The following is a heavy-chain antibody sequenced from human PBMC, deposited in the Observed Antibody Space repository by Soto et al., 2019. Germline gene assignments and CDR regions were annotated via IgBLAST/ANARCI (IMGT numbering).Heavy chain of an antibody. CDR1: GGSFSGYY. J-gene: IGHJ4*02. CDR3: ARRYCSGGSCYQLPFDS. V-gene: IGHV4-34*01. D-gene: IGHD2-15*01. CDR2: INHSGST. Sequence: QVQLQQWGAGLLKPSETLSLTCAVYGGSFSGYYWSWIRQPPGKGLEWIGEINHSGSTNYNPSLKSRVTISVDTSKNQFSLKLSSVTAADTAVYYCARRYCSGGSCYQLPFDSWGQGTLVTVSS.